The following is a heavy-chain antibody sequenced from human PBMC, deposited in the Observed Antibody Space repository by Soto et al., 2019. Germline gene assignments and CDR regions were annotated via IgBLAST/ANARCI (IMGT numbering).Heavy chain of an antibody. J-gene: IGHJ4*02. CDR2: ISGSGGST. V-gene: IGHV3-23*01. CDR3: AKVGFGYYRFSLAYYFDY. Sequence: GSLRLSCVASGVTFSSYAMSWVRQAPGKGLEWVSAISGSGGSTYYADSVKGRFTISRDNSKNTLYLQMNSLRAEDTAVYYCAKVGFGYYRFSLAYYFDYWGQGTLVTVSS. CDR1: GVTFSSYA. D-gene: IGHD2-2*03.